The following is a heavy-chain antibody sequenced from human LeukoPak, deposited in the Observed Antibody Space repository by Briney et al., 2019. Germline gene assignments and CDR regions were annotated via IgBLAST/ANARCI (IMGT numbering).Heavy chain of an antibody. J-gene: IGHJ4*02. D-gene: IGHD1-14*01. Sequence: PGGSLRLSCAASGFTFSSYVMSWVRQAPGKGLEWVSGISGSGDSTYYADSVKGRFTISRDNANNLLYLQMNSLRGEDTAVYYCTRDRSRAEDDWGQGTLVTVSS. CDR1: GFTFSSYV. V-gene: IGHV3-23*01. CDR3: TRDRSRAEDD. CDR2: ISGSGDST.